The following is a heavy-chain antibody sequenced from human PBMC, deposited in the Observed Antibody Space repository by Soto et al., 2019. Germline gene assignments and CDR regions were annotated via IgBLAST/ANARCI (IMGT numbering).Heavy chain of an antibody. CDR1: GGSISSYY. CDR2: IYYSGST. Sequence: SETLSLTCTVSGGSISSYYWSWIRQPPGKGLEWIGYIYYSGSTNYNPSLKSRVTISVDTSKNQFSLKLSSVTAEDTAVFYCARDRATYYYDSSGSAFDIWGQGTMVTVSS. V-gene: IGHV4-59*01. CDR3: ARDRATYYYDSSGSAFDI. J-gene: IGHJ3*02. D-gene: IGHD3-22*01.